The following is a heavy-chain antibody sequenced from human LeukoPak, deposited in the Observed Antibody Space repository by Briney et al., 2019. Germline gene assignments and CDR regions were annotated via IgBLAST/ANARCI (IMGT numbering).Heavy chain of an antibody. J-gene: IGHJ6*03. Sequence: SVKVSCKASGYTFTGYYMHWVRQAPGQGLEWMGGIIPIFGTANYAQKFQGRVTITADESTSTAYRKLSSLRSEDTAVYYCATGTGYYYYMDVWGKGTTVTISS. CDR2: IIPIFGTA. D-gene: IGHD3-10*01. CDR1: GYTFTGYY. V-gene: IGHV1-69*13. CDR3: ATGTGYYYYMDV.